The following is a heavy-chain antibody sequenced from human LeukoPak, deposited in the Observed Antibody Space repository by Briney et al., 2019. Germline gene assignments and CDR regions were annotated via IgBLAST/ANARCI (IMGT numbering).Heavy chain of an antibody. Sequence: ASVKVSCKVSGYTLTELSMHWVRQAPGKGLEWMGGFDPEDGETIYAQKFQGRVTMTEDTSTDTAYMELSSLRSEDTAVYYCAREELRYFDWLLSRPQEGAFDIWGQGTMVTVSS. CDR1: GYTLTELS. J-gene: IGHJ3*02. D-gene: IGHD3-9*01. CDR3: AREELRYFDWLLSRPQEGAFDI. V-gene: IGHV1-24*01. CDR2: FDPEDGET.